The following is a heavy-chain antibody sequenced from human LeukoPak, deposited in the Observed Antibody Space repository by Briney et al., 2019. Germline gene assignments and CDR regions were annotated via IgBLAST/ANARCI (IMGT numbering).Heavy chain of an antibody. J-gene: IGHJ4*02. Sequence: GGSLRLSCAASGFTFSSYWMSWVRQAPGKGLEWVANINKDGGEKYYVDSVKGRFTISRDNAKNSLYLQMNSLRAEDTAVYYCARDPYCSGGSCYADFDYWGQGTLVTVSS. CDR1: GFTFSSYW. D-gene: IGHD2-15*01. CDR2: INKDGGEK. V-gene: IGHV3-7*01. CDR3: ARDPYCSGGSCYADFDY.